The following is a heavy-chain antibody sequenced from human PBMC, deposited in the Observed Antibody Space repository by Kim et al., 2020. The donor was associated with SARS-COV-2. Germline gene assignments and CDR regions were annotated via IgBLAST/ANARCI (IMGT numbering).Heavy chain of an antibody. CDR1: GYTFTGYY. J-gene: IGHJ4*02. CDR3: ARAYYYDSSGYS. Sequence: ASVKVSCKASGYTFTGYYMHWVRQAPGQGLEWMGWINPNSGGTNYAQKFQGSVTMTRDTSISTAYMELSRLRSDDTAVYYCARAYYYDSSGYSWGQGTLVTVSS. D-gene: IGHD3-22*01. V-gene: IGHV1-2*02. CDR2: INPNSGGT.